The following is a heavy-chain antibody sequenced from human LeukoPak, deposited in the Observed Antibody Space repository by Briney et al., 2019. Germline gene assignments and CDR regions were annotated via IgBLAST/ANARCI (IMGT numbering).Heavy chain of an antibody. CDR1: GFTFSNYW. J-gene: IGHJ4*02. Sequence: PGGSLRLSCAASGFTFSNYWMSWVRQAPGKGLEWVANLKQDGSEKFYVDSVKGRLTISRDNAKNSLYLQMNSLRVEDTAVYYCARVQGSSGPGIFEYWGQGTLVTVSS. D-gene: IGHD6-19*01. V-gene: IGHV3-7*01. CDR3: ARVQGSSGPGIFEY. CDR2: LKQDGSEK.